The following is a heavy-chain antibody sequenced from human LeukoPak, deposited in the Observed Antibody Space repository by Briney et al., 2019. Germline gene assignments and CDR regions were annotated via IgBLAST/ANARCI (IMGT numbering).Heavy chain of an antibody. CDR3: AKGVTGVAGRHYFDY. Sequence: GGSLRLSCAASGFTFSSYAMSWVRQAPGKGLGWVSAISGSGGSTYYADSVKGRFTISRDNSKNTLDLQMNSLRAEDTAVYYCAKGVTGVAGRHYFDYWGQGTLVTVSS. V-gene: IGHV3-23*01. CDR1: GFTFSSYA. CDR2: ISGSGGST. D-gene: IGHD6-19*01. J-gene: IGHJ4*02.